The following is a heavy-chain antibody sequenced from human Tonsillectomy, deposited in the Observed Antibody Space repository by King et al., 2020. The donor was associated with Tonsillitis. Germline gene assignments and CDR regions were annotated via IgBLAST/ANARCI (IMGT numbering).Heavy chain of an antibody. Sequence: VQLVESGGGLVQPGGSLRLSCAASGFSFSSYDMSWVRQAPGKGLEWVSSISAGGGSTFYADSVKGRFTISRDNSKNTLYLQMNSLRAEDTAIYYCAKKGGVRTTVTDDYWGQGTLVTVSS. CDR3: AKKGGVRTTVTDDY. V-gene: IGHV3-23*04. J-gene: IGHJ4*02. D-gene: IGHD4-17*01. CDR2: ISAGGGST. CDR1: GFSFSSYD.